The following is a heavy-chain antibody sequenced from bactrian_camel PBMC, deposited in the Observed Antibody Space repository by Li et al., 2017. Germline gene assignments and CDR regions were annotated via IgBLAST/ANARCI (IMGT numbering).Heavy chain of an antibody. CDR2: VYSGGRGT. Sequence: VESGGGLVLPGGSLSLSCAASGFTFSSYYMSWVRQAPGKGMQWVSSVYSGGRGTYYADSVKGRFTISRDNAKNTVYLQMNSLKSEDTALYYCATINYWGQGTQVTVS. J-gene: IGHJ4*01. CDR3: ATINY. CDR1: GFTFSSYY. V-gene: IGHV3-2*01.